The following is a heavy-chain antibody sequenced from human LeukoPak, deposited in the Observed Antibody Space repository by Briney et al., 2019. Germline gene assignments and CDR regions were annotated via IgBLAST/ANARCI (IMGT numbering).Heavy chain of an antibody. CDR2: IYYSGST. CDR1: GGSISSSSYY. D-gene: IGHD6-19*01. J-gene: IGHJ4*02. V-gene: IGHV4-39*01. Sequence: PSETLSLTCTVSGGSISSSSYYWGWIRQPPGRGLEWIGSIYYSGSTYYNPSLKSRVTISVDTSKNQFSLKLSSVTAADTAAYYCARRDIAVTGFSFDYWGQGTLVAVSS. CDR3: ARRDIAVTGFSFDY.